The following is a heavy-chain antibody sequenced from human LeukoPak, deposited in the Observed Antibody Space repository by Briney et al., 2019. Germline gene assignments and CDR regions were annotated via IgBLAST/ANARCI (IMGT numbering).Heavy chain of an antibody. V-gene: IGHV4-30-2*01. Sequence: SQTLSLTCAVSGGSISSGGYSWSWIRQPPGKGLEWIGEINHSGSTNYNPSLKSRVTISVDTSKNQFSLKLSSVTAADTAVYYCARGPSDVLLWFGETSLPFDYWGQGTLVTVSS. CDR1: GGSISSGGYS. CDR2: INHSGST. D-gene: IGHD3-10*01. J-gene: IGHJ4*02. CDR3: ARGPSDVLLWFGETSLPFDY.